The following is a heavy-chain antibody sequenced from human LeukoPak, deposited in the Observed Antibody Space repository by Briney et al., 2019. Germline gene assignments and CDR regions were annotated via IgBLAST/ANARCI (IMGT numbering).Heavy chain of an antibody. CDR1: GFTFSSYG. J-gene: IGHJ4*02. Sequence: GGSLRLSCAASGFTFSSYGMHWVRQAPGKGLEWVAFIRYDGSNKYYADSVKGRFTISRDNSKNTLYLQMNSLRAEDTAVYYCAKGVGVVPAARGSSFDYWGQGTLVTVSS. V-gene: IGHV3-30*02. CDR2: IRYDGSNK. D-gene: IGHD2-2*01. CDR3: AKGVGVVPAARGSSFDY.